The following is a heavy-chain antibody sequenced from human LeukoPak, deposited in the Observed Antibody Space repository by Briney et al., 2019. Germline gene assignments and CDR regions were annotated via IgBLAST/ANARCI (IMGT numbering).Heavy chain of an antibody. D-gene: IGHD3-22*01. CDR1: GYSISSGYY. V-gene: IGHV4-38-2*02. CDR3: ARHNYYDSSGYYLGFDY. Sequence: PSETLSLTCTVSGYSISSGYYWGWIRQPPGKGLEWIGEINHSGSTNYNPSLKSRVTISVDTSKNQFSLKLSSVTAADTAVYYCARHNYYDSSGYYLGFDYWGQGTLVTVSS. J-gene: IGHJ4*02. CDR2: INHSGST.